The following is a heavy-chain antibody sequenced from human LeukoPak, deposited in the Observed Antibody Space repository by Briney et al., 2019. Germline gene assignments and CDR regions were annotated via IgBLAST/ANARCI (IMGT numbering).Heavy chain of an antibody. CDR1: GFTFSSYS. CDR2: ISSGSSTI. CDR3: ASQKDGLDP. J-gene: IGHJ5*02. V-gene: IGHV3-48*04. Sequence: GGSXGLSCAASGFTFSSYSMNWGRQAPEKGLEWVSYISSGSSTIYYADSVKGRFTISRDNAKTSLYLQMNSLRVEDTAVYYCASQKDGLDPWGQGTLVTVSS.